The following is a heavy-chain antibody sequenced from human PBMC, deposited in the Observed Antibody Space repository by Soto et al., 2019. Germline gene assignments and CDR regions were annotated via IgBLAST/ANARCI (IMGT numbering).Heavy chain of an antibody. V-gene: IGHV1-69*06. Sequence: SLKVSCKSSGGTFSNYVVNWVRQAPGQGLEWMGRIIPISGAANYAQKFQGRVTITADKSTSTSYMELSSLRSEDTAVYYCARDMTRTVVPYFDFWGQGTLVTVSS. CDR2: IIPISGAA. CDR3: ARDMTRTVVPYFDF. CDR1: GGTFSNYV. D-gene: IGHD1-7*01. J-gene: IGHJ4*02.